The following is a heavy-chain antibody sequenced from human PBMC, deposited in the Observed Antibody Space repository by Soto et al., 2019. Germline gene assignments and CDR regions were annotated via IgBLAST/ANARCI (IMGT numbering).Heavy chain of an antibody. V-gene: IGHV3-23*01. CDR3: AKDCSSTSCHDAFDI. CDR1: GFTFSSYA. D-gene: IGHD2-2*01. Sequence: GGSLRLSCAASGFTFSSYAMSWVRQAPGKGLEWVSAISGSGGSTYYADSVKGRFTISRDKSKNTLYLQMNSLRAEDTAVYYCAKDCSSTSCHDAFDIWGQGTMVTVSS. J-gene: IGHJ3*02. CDR2: ISGSGGST.